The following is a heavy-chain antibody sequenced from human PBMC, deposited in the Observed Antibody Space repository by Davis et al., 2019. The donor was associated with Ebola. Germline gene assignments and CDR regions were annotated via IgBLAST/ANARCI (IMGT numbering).Heavy chain of an antibody. CDR1: GYTFTGYY. CDR3: ASYSSGFPGAFDI. V-gene: IGHV1-2*02. J-gene: IGHJ3*02. Sequence: ASVKLSCKASGYTFTGYYMHWLRQAPGQGLEWMGWINPNSGGTNYAQKFQGRVTMTRDTSISTAYMELSRLRSDDTAVYYCASYSSGFPGAFDIWGQGTMVTVSS. CDR2: INPNSGGT. D-gene: IGHD3-22*01.